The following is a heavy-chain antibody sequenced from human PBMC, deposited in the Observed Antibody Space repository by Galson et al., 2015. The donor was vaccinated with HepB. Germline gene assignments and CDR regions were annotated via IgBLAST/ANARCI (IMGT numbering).Heavy chain of an antibody. Sequence: SLRLSCAASGFTFSSYGMHWVRQAPGKGLEWAAVISYDGSNKYYADSVKGRFTISRDNSKNTLYLQMNSLRAEDTAVYYCAKDRGGAADPGSAYGMDVWGQGTTVTVSS. CDR1: GFTFSSYG. CDR2: ISYDGSNK. CDR3: AKDRGGAADPGSAYGMDV. J-gene: IGHJ6*02. D-gene: IGHD6-13*01. V-gene: IGHV3-30*18.